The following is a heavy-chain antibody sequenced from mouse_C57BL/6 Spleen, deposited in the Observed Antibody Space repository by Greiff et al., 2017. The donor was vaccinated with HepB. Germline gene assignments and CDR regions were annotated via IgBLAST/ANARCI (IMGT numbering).Heavy chain of an antibody. V-gene: IGHV1-53*01. Sequence: VQLQQPGPELVKPGASVKLSCQASGYTFTSYWMHWVKQRPGQGLEWIGNLNTSNGGTNYNEQFKSKATMTVDKSSSTAYMQLSSLTSEDSAVYYCASERDSNYGYVDVWGTGTTVTVSA. CDR3: ASERDSNYGYVDV. D-gene: IGHD2-5*01. CDR1: GYTFTSYW. J-gene: IGHJ1*03. CDR2: LNTSNGGT.